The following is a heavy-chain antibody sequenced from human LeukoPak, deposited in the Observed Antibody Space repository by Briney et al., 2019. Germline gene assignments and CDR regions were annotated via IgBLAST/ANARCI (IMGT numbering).Heavy chain of an antibody. CDR1: GFTFSSYD. Sequence: GGSLRLSCEASGFTFSSYDMHWVRQAPGKGLEWVAFIRYDGSYTYYADSVKGRFTISRDNSENTLYLQMNSLRAEDTAVYYCARGDDSSGYYEFNYFDYWGQGTLVTVSS. CDR2: IRYDGSYT. J-gene: IGHJ4*02. CDR3: ARGDDSSGYYEFNYFDY. D-gene: IGHD3-22*01. V-gene: IGHV3-30*02.